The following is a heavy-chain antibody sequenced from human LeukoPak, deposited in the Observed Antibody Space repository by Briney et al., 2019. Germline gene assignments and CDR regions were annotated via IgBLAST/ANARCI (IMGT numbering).Heavy chain of an antibody. CDR2: PNSGGT. CDR3: ARDLAPAIVVVAATPDY. Sequence: PNSGGTNYAQKFQGRVTMTRDTSISTAYMELSRLRSDDTAVYYCARDLAPAIVVVAATPDYWGQGTLVTVSS. D-gene: IGHD2-15*01. J-gene: IGHJ4*02. V-gene: IGHV1-2*02.